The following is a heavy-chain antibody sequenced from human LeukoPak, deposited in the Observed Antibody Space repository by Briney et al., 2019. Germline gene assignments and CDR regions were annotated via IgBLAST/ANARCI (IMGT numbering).Heavy chain of an antibody. D-gene: IGHD3-22*01. Sequence: SVKLSCKASGCTFSCYAISWVRQAPGQGLEWMGGIIPIFSTANYAHKFQGRVTITADKSTNKAYMVLSSLMSAATAVDYCARDLPYYYDSRGVNWGQGTLVTVPS. CDR1: GCTFSCYA. J-gene: IGHJ4*02. CDR2: IIPIFSTA. V-gene: IGHV1-69*06. CDR3: ARDLPYYYDSRGVN.